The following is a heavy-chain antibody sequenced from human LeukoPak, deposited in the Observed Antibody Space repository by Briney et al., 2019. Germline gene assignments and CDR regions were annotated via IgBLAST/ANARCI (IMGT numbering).Heavy chain of an antibody. CDR2: IYYSGST. CDR1: GGSISSYC. CDR3: ARVTSGYDLIDY. J-gene: IGHJ4*02. V-gene: IGHV4-59*01. Sequence: SETLSLTCTVSGGSISSYCWSWIRQPPGKGLEWIGYIYYSGSTNYNPSLKSRVTISVDTSKNQFSLKLSSVTAADTAVYYCARVTSGYDLIDYWGQGTLVTVSS. D-gene: IGHD5-12*01.